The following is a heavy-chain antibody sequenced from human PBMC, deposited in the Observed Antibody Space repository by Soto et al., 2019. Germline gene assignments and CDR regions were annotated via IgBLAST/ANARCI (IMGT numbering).Heavy chain of an antibody. CDR2: ISYDGSNK. J-gene: IGHJ6*02. Sequence: LRLSCAASGFTFSSYGMHWVRQAPGKGLEWVAVISYDGSNKYYADSVKGRFTISRDNSKNTLYLQMNSLRAEDTAVYYCAKDKRVGAPGGAYYYYYGMDVWGQGTTVTVSS. D-gene: IGHD1-26*01. CDR3: AKDKRVGAPGGAYYYYYGMDV. V-gene: IGHV3-30*18. CDR1: GFTFSSYG.